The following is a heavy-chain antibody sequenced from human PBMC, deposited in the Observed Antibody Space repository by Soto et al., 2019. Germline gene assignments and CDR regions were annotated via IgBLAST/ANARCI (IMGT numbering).Heavy chain of an antibody. D-gene: IGHD4-4*01. CDR2: IIPILGIA. Sequence: QVQLVQSGAEVKKPGSTVKVSCKASGGTFSSYTISWVRQAPGQGLEWMGRIIPILGIANYAQKFQGRVTITADKSTSTAYMELSSLRSEDTAVYYCARHSNDYYYYMDVWGKGTTVTVSS. J-gene: IGHJ6*03. V-gene: IGHV1-69*02. CDR3: ARHSNDYYYYMDV. CDR1: GGTFSSYT.